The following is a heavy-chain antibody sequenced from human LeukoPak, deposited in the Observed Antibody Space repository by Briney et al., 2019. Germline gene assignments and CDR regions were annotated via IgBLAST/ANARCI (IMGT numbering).Heavy chain of an antibody. CDR3: VRTRAGYFFDY. V-gene: IGHV3-48*02. CDR1: GFTFSNAW. CDR2: ISSTSSTI. J-gene: IGHJ4*02. Sequence: GGSLRLSCAASGFTFSNAWMTWVRQAPGKGLEWISYISSTSSTIRSADSVEGRVTISRDNAKNSLYLQMNSLRDEDTAVYYCVRTRAGYFFDYWGQGSLVTVSS.